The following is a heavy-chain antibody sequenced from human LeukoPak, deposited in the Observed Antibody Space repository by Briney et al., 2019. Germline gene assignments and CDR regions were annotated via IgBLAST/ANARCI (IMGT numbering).Heavy chain of an antibody. CDR1: GFTFSTYA. CDR2: ISGSGANT. J-gene: IGHJ4*02. V-gene: IGHV3-23*01. CDR3: ANERAGYTNPYYFDY. D-gene: IGHD3-16*02. Sequence: PGGSLRLSCAASGFTFSTYAMSWVRQAPGKGLEWVSTISGSGANTYYADSVRGRFTISRDNYKNTLYLHMNSLRAEDTAVYYCANERAGYTNPYYFDYWGQGTLVTVSS.